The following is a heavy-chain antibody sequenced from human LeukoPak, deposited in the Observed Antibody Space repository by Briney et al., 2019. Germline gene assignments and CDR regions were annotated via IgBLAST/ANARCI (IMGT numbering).Heavy chain of an antibody. D-gene: IGHD6-19*01. CDR1: GYTFTGYY. V-gene: IGHV1-2*02. CDR2: INPNSGGT. CDR3: ASRRGSSGWYYFDY. Sequence: ASVTVSYKASGYTFTGYYMHWVRQAPGQGLEWMGWINPNSGGTNYAQKFQGRVTITRDTSISTAYMELSRLRSDDTAVYYCASRRGSSGWYYFDYWGQGTLVTVSS. J-gene: IGHJ4*02.